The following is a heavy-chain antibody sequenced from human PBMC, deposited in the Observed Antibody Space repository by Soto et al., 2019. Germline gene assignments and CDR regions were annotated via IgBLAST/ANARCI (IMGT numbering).Heavy chain of an antibody. CDR1: GYTFTSYA. CDR2: INAGNGNT. Sequence: QVQLVQSGAEVKKPGASVKVSCKASGYTFTSYAMHWVRQAPGQRLEWMGWINAGNGNTKYSQKFQGRVTITRDTSASTAYMELSSLRSEDTAVYYCARAIVRDYSIPRGYYYYCMDVWGKGTTVTVSS. J-gene: IGHJ6*03. CDR3: ARAIVRDYSIPRGYYYYCMDV. V-gene: IGHV1-3*01. D-gene: IGHD4-4*01.